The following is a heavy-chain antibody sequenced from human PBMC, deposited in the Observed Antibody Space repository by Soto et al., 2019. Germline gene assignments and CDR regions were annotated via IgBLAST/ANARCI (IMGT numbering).Heavy chain of an antibody. V-gene: IGHV3-30*18. CDR2: ISYDGRDK. J-gene: IGHJ4*02. Sequence: QVQLVESGGGVAQPGRSLGLSCAASGFTFSGYGMHWVRQAPGKGLEWVAVISYDGRDKYYADSVKGRFTIFRDNSKNTRYLQMNSLRAEDTAVYYCAKDRGYCNGGSCYSADYWGQGILVTVSS. CDR3: AKDRGYCNGGSCYSADY. CDR1: GFTFSGYG. D-gene: IGHD2-15*01.